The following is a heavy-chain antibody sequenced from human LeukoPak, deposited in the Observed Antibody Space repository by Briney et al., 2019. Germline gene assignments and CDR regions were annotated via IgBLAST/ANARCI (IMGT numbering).Heavy chain of an antibody. CDR3: ARGREVRMSPGRYCSSTSCYMGSAFDI. V-gene: IGHV4-34*01. J-gene: IGHJ3*02. CDR2: INHSGSI. Sequence: SETLSLTCAVYGGSFSGYYWSWIRQPPGKGLEWIGEINHSGSINYKPSLKSRVTISVDTSKNQFSLKLSSVTAADTAVYYCARGREVRMSPGRYCSSTSCYMGSAFDIWGQGTMVTVSS. D-gene: IGHD2-2*02. CDR1: GGSFSGYY.